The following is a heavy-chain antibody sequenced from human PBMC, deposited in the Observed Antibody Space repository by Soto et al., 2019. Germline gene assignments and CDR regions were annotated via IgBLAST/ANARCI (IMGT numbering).Heavy chain of an antibody. D-gene: IGHD4-4*01. J-gene: IGHJ6*02. CDR1: GFSFSGSA. Sequence: PVASVKVSFKASGFSFSGSAVQCVRQSRGQRLEWIGWIVVGSGNTNYAQNFQERVTITRDMSTSTASMELSSLRSEDTAVYYCAAVPRYTNYSRFYSYCMEVLRQATTV. V-gene: IGHV1-58*01. CDR2: IVVGSGNT. CDR3: AAVPRYTNYSRFYSYCMEV.